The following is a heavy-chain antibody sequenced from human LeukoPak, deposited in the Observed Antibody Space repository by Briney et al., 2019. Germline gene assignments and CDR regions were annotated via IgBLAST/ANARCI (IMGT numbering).Heavy chain of an antibody. D-gene: IGHD5-24*01. CDR2: INHSGST. CDR3: ARGGRWIRNHGDY. V-gene: IGHV4-34*01. Sequence: PSETLSLTCAVYGGSFSGYYWSWIRQPPGKGLEWIGEINHSGSTNYNPSLKSRVTISVDTSKNQFSLKLSSVTAADTAVYYCARGGRWIRNHGDYWGQGTLVTVSS. J-gene: IGHJ4*02. CDR1: GGSFSGYY.